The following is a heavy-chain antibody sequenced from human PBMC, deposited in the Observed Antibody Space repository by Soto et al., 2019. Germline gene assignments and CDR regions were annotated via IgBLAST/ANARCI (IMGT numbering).Heavy chain of an antibody. CDR3: ARDLFWAMRDLDAFDI. D-gene: IGHD2-2*01. V-gene: IGHV4-4*07. CDR1: GCCISNYY. CDR2: IYTSGTT. Sequence: SETLSLTCTVAGCCISNYYWGWIRQPAGKGLQWIGRIYTSGTTNYNPSLKSPVTMSVDTSKNQFSLKLSSVTAADTAVYYCARDLFWAMRDLDAFDIWGQRTMVTVSS. J-gene: IGHJ3*02.